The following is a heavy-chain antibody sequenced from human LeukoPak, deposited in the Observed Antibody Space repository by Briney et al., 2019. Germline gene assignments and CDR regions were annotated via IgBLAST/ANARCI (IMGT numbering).Heavy chain of an antibody. CDR1: GFTVSSNY. V-gene: IGHV3-66*01. Sequence: GGSLRLSCAASGFTVSSNYMSWVRQAPGKGLEWVSVIYSSGSTYYADSVKGRFTISRDNSKNTLYLQMNSLRAEDTAVYYCASYCSGGSCYSLDYWDQGTLVTVSS. CDR3: ASYCSGGSCYSLDY. D-gene: IGHD2-15*01. CDR2: IYSSGST. J-gene: IGHJ4*02.